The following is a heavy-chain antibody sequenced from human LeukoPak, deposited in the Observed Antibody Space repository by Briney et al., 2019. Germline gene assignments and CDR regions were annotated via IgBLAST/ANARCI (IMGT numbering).Heavy chain of an antibody. CDR2: IVVGSGNT. CDR1: GFTFTSSA. D-gene: IGHD3-3*01. V-gene: IGHV1-58*02. CDR3: ARGVSPYITIFGVANNWFDP. Sequence: PLASVKVSCTASGFTFTSSAMQWVRQARGQRLEWIGWIVVGSGNTNYAQKFQGRVTITTDESTSTAYMELSSLRSEDTAVYYCARGVSPYITIFGVANNWFDPWGQGTLVTVSS. J-gene: IGHJ5*02.